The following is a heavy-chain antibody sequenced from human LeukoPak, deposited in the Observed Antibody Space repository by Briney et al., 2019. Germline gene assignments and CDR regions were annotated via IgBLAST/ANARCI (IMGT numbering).Heavy chain of an antibody. CDR2: INHSGST. D-gene: IGHD2-15*01. J-gene: IGHJ3*01. CDR1: GGSFSGYY. V-gene: IGHV4-34*01. CDR3: ARYYCPGGSCYGFDF. Sequence: PSETLSLTCAVYGGSFSGYYWSWIRQPPGKGLEWIGEINHSGSTNYNPSLKSRVTISVDTSKNQFSLKLSSLTAADTAVYYCARYYCPGGSCYGFDFWGLGTMVTVSA.